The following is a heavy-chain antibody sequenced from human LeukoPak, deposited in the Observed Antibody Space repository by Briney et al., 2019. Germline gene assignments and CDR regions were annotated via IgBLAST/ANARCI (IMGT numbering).Heavy chain of an antibody. D-gene: IGHD3-22*01. V-gene: IGHV5-51*01. CDR1: GYSFTSYW. CDR3: ARQYYYDSSGYYPDAFDI. Sequence: GESLKISCKGSGYSFTSYWIGWVRQMPGKGLEGMGIIYPGDSDTRYSPSFQGQVTISADKSLSTAYLQWSSLKASDTAMYYCARQYYYDSSGYYPDAFDIWGQGTMVTVSS. CDR2: IYPGDSDT. J-gene: IGHJ3*02.